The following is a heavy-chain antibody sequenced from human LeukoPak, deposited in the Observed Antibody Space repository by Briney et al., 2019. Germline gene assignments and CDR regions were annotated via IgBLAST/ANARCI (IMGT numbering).Heavy chain of an antibody. J-gene: IGHJ4*02. V-gene: IGHV3-23*01. CDR2: ISVTGSSA. CDR3: AKDRGSTGWSDY. CDR1: GFTYSSYG. Sequence: PGGSLRLACAASGFTYSSYGMTWVRQAPGRGLEWVSSISVTGSSAYYADSVKGRFTISRDNSMNTVDLQMNSLRADDTAVYYCAKDRGSTGWSDYGGQGTLVTVSS. D-gene: IGHD6-19*01.